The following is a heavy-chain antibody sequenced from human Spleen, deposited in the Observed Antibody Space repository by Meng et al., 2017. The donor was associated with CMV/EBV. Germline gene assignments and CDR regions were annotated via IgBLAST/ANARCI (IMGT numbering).Heavy chain of an antibody. J-gene: IGHJ6*02. CDR2: ISSSSSYV. CDR3: AREGPVGSHSGDGMDV. Sequence: GESLKISCAASGFTFSSYAMSWVRQAPGKGLEWVSSISSSSSYVYYADSVKGRFTISRDNAKNSLYLQMNSLRAEDTAVYYCAREGPVGSHSGDGMDVWGQGTTVTVSS. CDR1: GFTFSSYA. V-gene: IGHV3-21*01. D-gene: IGHD3-10*01.